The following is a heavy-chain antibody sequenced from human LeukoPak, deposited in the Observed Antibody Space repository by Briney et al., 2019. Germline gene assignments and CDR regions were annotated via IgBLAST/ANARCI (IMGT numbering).Heavy chain of an antibody. CDR1: GFSISNSW. Sequence: PGGSLRLSCAASGFSISNSWMSWVRQAPGKGLEWVAFIRYDGSNKYYADSVKGRFTVSRDNSKNTLYLQMNSLRAEDTAVYYCARGRVGDLGGLDYWGQGTLVTVSS. CDR3: ARGRVGDLGGLDY. D-gene: IGHD3-16*01. CDR2: IRYDGSNK. V-gene: IGHV3-30*02. J-gene: IGHJ4*02.